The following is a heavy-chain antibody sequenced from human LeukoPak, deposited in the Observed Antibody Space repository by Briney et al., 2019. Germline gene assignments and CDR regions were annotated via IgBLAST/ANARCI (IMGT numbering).Heavy chain of an antibody. Sequence: PSETLSLTCDVSGDSISSDTYYWGWFRQPPGKGLEWVGHMYYSGSTYYNPSLKSRVSISVDTSKNQFSLKLSSVTAADTAVYYCARRPRGAVVSAMIVVVTKGAFDIWGQGTMVTVSS. CDR1: GDSISSDTYY. D-gene: IGHD3-22*01. V-gene: IGHV4-39*07. J-gene: IGHJ3*02. CDR2: MYYSGST. CDR3: ARRPRGAVVSAMIVVVTKGAFDI.